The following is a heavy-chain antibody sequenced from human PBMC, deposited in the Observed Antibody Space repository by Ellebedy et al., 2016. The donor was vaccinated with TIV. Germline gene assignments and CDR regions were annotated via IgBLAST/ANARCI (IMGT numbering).Heavy chain of an antibody. CDR1: GFTFSSYW. CDR2: IKPDGSET. D-gene: IGHD6-6*01. V-gene: IGHV3-7*01. J-gene: IGHJ6*03. Sequence: GESLKISXEASGFTFSSYWMSWVRQAPGKDLEWVANIKPDGSETYYVDSVKGRFTISRDNAKNSLYLQFNSLRAEDTAVYYCARWHSFSSYYSIDVWGKGTTVTVSS. CDR3: ARWHSFSSYYSIDV.